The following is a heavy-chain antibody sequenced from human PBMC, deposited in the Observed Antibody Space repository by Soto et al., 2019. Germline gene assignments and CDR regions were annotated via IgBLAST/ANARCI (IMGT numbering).Heavy chain of an antibody. Sequence: GGSLRLSCAASGFTFRVYGMHWVRQAPGKGLEWVAVISDDGKQIYYADSAKGRFTISRDNSKNTLYLQMSSLRADDTAVYYCARRDSGSDYWGQGTLVTVS. D-gene: IGHD2-21*01. J-gene: IGHJ4*02. CDR1: GFTFRVYG. CDR2: ISDDGKQI. V-gene: IGHV3-30*03. CDR3: ARRDSGSDY.